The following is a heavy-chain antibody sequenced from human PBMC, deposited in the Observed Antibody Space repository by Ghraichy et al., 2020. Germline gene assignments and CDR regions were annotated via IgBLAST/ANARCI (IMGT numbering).Heavy chain of an antibody. Sequence: GGSLRLSCAASGFTFSSYSMNWVRQAPGKGLEWVSSISSSSSYIYYADSVKGRFTISRDNAKNSLYLQMNSLRAEDTAVYYCARRCIAAAGHNWFDPWGQETLVTVSS. CDR1: GFTFSSYS. CDR3: ARRCIAAAGHNWFDP. D-gene: IGHD6-13*01. J-gene: IGHJ5*02. V-gene: IGHV3-21*01. CDR2: ISSSSSYI.